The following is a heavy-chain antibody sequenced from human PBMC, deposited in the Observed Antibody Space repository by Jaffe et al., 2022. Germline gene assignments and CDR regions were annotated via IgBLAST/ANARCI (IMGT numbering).Heavy chain of an antibody. CDR2: INHSGST. CDR3: ARGEGLLWFRESMGRFDY. Sequence: QVQLQQWGAGLLKPSETLSLTCAVYGGSFSGYYWSWIRQPPGKGLEWIGEINHSGSTNYNPSLKSRVTISVDTSKNQFSLKLSSVTAADTAVYYCARGEGLLWFRESMGRFDYWGQGTLVTVSS. D-gene: IGHD3-10*01. V-gene: IGHV4-34*01. CDR1: GGSFSGYY. J-gene: IGHJ4*02.